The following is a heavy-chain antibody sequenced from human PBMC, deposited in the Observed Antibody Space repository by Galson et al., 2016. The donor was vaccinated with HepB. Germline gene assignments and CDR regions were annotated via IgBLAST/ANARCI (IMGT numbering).Heavy chain of an antibody. Sequence: SLRLSCAASGFTFSRHWMYWVRQAPGKGLVWVSQINSDGSNINYADSVKGRFTISRDNADNTLYLQMNSLRGDDTAVYYRSTLRDFWSGWGQGTLVTVSP. J-gene: IGHJ4*02. CDR3: STLRDFWSG. CDR2: INSDGSNI. D-gene: IGHD3-3*01. CDR1: GFTFSRHW. V-gene: IGHV3-74*01.